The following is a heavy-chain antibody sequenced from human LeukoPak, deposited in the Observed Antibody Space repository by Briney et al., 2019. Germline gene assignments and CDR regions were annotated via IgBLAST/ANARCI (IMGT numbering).Heavy chain of an antibody. J-gene: IGHJ3*01. CDR1: GFTFSSYA. CDR2: ISGSGGST. CDR3: AKVYSSSWYPDAFDV. V-gene: IGHV3-23*01. D-gene: IGHD6-13*01. Sequence: GGSLRLSCAASGFTFSSYAMSWVRQAPGKGLEWVSAISGSGGSTYYADSVKGRFTISRDNSKNTLYLQMNSLRAEGTAVYYCAKVYSSSWYPDAFDVWGQGTMVTVSS.